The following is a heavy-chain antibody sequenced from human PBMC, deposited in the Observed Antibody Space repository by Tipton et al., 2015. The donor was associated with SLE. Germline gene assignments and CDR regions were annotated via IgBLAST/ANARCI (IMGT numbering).Heavy chain of an antibody. Sequence: SLRLSCAASGFTFSSYGMHWVRQAPGKGLEWVAFIRYDGSNKYYADSVKGRFTISRDNSKNTLSLQMNSLRAEDTAVYYCARGGDYYDSTMGAFDIWGQGTMVTVSS. CDR1: GFTFSSYG. J-gene: IGHJ3*02. D-gene: IGHD3-22*01. CDR3: ARGGDYYDSTMGAFDI. V-gene: IGHV3-30*02. CDR2: IRYDGSNK.